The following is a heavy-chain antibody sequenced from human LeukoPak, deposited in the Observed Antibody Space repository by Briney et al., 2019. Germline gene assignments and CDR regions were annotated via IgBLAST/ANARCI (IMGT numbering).Heavy chain of an antibody. Sequence: GGSLRLSCAASGFTFSNYWMHWVRQAPGKGLVWVSRLNSDGSSTNYADSVKGRFTISRDNAKNTLYQQMNSLRDEDTAVFYCARSRYDYIWGIDYWGQGTLVTVSS. D-gene: IGHD3-16*01. CDR3: ARSRYDYIWGIDY. J-gene: IGHJ4*02. CDR1: GFTFSNYW. V-gene: IGHV3-74*01. CDR2: LNSDGSST.